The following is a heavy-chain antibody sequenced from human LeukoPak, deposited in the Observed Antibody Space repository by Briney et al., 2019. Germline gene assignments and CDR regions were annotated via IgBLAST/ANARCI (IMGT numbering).Heavy chain of an antibody. CDR1: GDSSRSTSYY. J-gene: IGHJ4*02. CDR2: MYYSGTT. V-gene: IGHV4-39*01. D-gene: IGHD3-9*01. Sequence: SDTLSLTCTISGDSSRSTSYYWGWLRQSPGKGLDWIGSMYYSGTTYYNPSLKSPVTISVDTSKNQFSLKLSYVTAADTAIYYCVSLAVGYFDWPPSWGQGTLVTVSS. CDR3: VSLAVGYFDWPPS.